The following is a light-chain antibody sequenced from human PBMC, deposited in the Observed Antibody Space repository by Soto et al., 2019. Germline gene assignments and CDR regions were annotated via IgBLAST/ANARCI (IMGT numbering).Light chain of an antibody. J-gene: IGKJ1*01. Sequence: DIQMTQSPSSVSASVGDRVTMTCRPSQGISSYSAWYQQKPGKAPKLLIYAASTLQSGVPSRFSGSGSGTDFTLTISSLQPEDFATYYCQQSYSTPPWTFGQGTKVDI. CDR1: QGISSY. CDR3: QQSYSTPPWT. V-gene: IGKV1-39*01. CDR2: AAS.